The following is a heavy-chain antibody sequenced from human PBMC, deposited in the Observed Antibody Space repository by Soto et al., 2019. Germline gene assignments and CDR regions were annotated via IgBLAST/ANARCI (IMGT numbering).Heavy chain of an antibody. CDR1: GFTFSSYA. CDR3: AKVVAAAATSGDAFDI. J-gene: IGHJ3*02. D-gene: IGHD6-13*01. Sequence: ETLSLSCAASGFTFSSYAMSWVRQAPGKGLEWVSAISGSGGSTYYADSVKGRFTISRDNSKNTLYLQMNSLRAEDTAVYYCAKVVAAAATSGDAFDIWGQGTMVTVSS. CDR2: ISGSGGST. V-gene: IGHV3-23*01.